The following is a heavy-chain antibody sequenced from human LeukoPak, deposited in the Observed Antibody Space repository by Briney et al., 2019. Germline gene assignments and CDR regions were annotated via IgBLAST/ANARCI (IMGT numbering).Heavy chain of an antibody. V-gene: IGHV4-59*08. Sequence: AETLSLTCTVSGGSITGYYWSWIRQPPGKELEWIAYIHYSGSTNYNPSLKSRVTISVDTSKNQFSLKLSSVTAAGTALYYCARHSRKLVAEVVDYWGQGTLGTLSS. D-gene: IGHD5-12*01. CDR1: GGSITGYY. CDR3: ARHSRKLVAEVVDY. J-gene: IGHJ4*02. CDR2: IHYSGST.